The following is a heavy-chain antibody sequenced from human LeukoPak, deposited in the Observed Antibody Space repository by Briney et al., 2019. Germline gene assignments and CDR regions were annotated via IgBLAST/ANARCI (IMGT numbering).Heavy chain of an antibody. CDR3: TTDHPYDILTGPHIDY. CDR2: IKSKTDGGTT. V-gene: IGHV3-15*01. D-gene: IGHD3-9*01. Sequence: PGGSLRLSCAASGFTFSNARMSWVRQGPGKGLEWVGRIKSKTDGGTTDYAAPAKGRFTVSRDDSKNTLYLQMNSLKTEDTAVYYCTTDHPYDILTGPHIDYWGQGTLVTVSS. J-gene: IGHJ4*02. CDR1: GFTFSNAR.